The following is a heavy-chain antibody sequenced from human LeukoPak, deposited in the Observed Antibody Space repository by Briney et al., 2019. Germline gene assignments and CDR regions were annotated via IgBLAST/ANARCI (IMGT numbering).Heavy chain of an antibody. D-gene: IGHD3-22*01. CDR3: AKEMTPHYYYDSSPLGY. J-gene: IGHJ4*02. CDR2: ISYDGSNK. Sequence: QAGGSLRLSCAASGFTFSSYGMHWVRQAPGKGLEGVAVISYDGSNKYCADSVKGRFTISRDNSKNTLYLQMNSLRAEDTAVYYCAKEMTPHYYYDSSPLGYWGQGTLVTVPS. CDR1: GFTFSSYG. V-gene: IGHV3-30*18.